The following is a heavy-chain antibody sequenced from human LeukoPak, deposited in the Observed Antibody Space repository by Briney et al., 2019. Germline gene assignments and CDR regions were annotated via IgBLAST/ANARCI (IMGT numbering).Heavy chain of an antibody. J-gene: IGHJ5*02. CDR1: GFTFSTTW. V-gene: IGHV3-48*02. D-gene: IGHD1-26*01. CDR3: ARDGTRVGATSWFDT. CDR2: ISTSSTNV. Sequence: GGSLRLSCAASGFTFSTTWVHWVRQAPGKGLEWVSYISTSSTNVYYADSVKGRFTISRDNAKNSLYLQMNSLRDEDTAIYYCARDGTRVGATSWFDTWGQGTLVTVSS.